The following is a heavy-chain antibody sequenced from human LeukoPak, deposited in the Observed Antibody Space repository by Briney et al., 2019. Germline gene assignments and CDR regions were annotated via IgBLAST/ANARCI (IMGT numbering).Heavy chain of an antibody. CDR1: GFTFSSYS. D-gene: IGHD5-18*01. J-gene: IGHJ3*02. V-gene: IGHV3-21*01. CDR2: ISSSSSYI. CDR3: ARARSSYGYGEAFDI. Sequence: GGPLRLSCAASGFTFSSYSMNWVRQAPGKGLEWVSSISSSSSYIYYADSVKGRFTISRDNSKNTLYLQMNSLRAEDTAVYYCARARSSYGYGEAFDIWGQGTMVTVSS.